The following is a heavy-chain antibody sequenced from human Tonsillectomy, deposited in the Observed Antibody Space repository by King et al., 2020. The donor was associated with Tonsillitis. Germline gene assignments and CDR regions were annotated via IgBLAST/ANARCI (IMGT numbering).Heavy chain of an antibody. V-gene: IGHV5-10-1*03. D-gene: IGHD3-10*01. J-gene: IGHJ5*02. CDR2: IGPSDSYT. CDR3: VRHPHITMDREFCYWFDL. Sequence: VQLVESGAEVKKPGESLRISCKGFGYSFTSYWISWVRQMPGKGLEWMGRIGPSDSYTDYSPSFQGHVTISADKSINTAYLQWSSLKSSDIAMFYCVRHPHITMDREFCYWFDLWGQGTLVTVSS. CDR1: GYSFTSYW.